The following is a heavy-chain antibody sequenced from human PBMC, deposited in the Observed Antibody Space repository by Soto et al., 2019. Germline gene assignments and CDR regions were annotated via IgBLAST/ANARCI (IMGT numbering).Heavy chain of an antibody. V-gene: IGHV1-18*01. CDR2: ISTYNGDT. CDR3: AGTEGRSTRGDY. CDR1: GYSFTTYG. Sequence: QVQLVQSGAEVKKPGASVRVSCKASGYSFTTYGVTWVRQAPGQGLEWMGWISTYNGDTRVAQQHQGRVTLTTDTSTNEAHMELRSLRSDDTAIYYCAGTEGRSTRGDYWGREPWSPSPQ. D-gene: IGHD2-8*01. J-gene: IGHJ4*02.